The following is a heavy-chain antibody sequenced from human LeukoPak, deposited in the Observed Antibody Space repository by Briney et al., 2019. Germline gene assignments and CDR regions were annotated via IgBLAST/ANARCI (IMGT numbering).Heavy chain of an antibody. V-gene: IGHV1-8*01. CDR1: GYTFTSYD. D-gene: IGHD2-2*01. J-gene: IGHJ5*02. Sequence: ASVKVSCKAPGYTFTSYDINWVRQATGQGLEWMGWMNPNSGNTGYAQKFQGRVTMTRNTSISTAYMELSSLRSEDTAVYYCARGVVPAAPAIGFDPWGQGTLVTVSS. CDR2: MNPNSGNT. CDR3: ARGVVPAAPAIGFDP.